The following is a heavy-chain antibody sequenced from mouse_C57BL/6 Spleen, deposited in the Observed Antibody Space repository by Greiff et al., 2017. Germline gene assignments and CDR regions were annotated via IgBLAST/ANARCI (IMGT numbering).Heavy chain of an antibody. V-gene: IGHV1-64*01. J-gene: IGHJ1*03. CDR1: GYTFTSYW. CDR3: AKHMVTPYFDV. D-gene: IGHD2-2*01. Sequence: VQLQQPGAELVKPGASVKLSCKASGYTFTSYWMHWVKQRPGQGLEWIGMIHPNSGSTNYNEKFKSKATLTVDKSSSTAYMRLSSLTSADSAVNSCAKHMVTPYFDVWCTGTTVTVSS. CDR2: IHPNSGST.